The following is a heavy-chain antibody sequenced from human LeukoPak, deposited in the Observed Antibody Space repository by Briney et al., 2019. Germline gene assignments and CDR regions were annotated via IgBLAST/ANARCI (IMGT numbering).Heavy chain of an antibody. CDR2: IIPILDIT. CDR1: GGTFSSHA. V-gene: IGHV1-69*10. D-gene: IGHD2-21*02. Sequence: SVKVSCKASGGTFSSHAMSWVRQAPGQGLEWMGGIIPILDITNYAQKFQGRVTITADKSTGTAHMELSSLRSEDTAVYYCAILSDGAYCGGDCFYLDYWGQGTLVTVSS. CDR3: AILSDGAYCGGDCFYLDY. J-gene: IGHJ4*02.